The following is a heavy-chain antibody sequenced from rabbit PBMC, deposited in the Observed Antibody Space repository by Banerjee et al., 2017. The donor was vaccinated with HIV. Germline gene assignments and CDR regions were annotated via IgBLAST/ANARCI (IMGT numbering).Heavy chain of an antibody. J-gene: IGHJ3*01. CDR3: ARTIYNYGYTLDL. Sequence: QSLEESGGDLVKPGASLTLTCKASGFDFSNNAMYWVRQAPGKGPEWIACIGTGSGNTYYASWAKGRFTISKTSSTTVTLQMTSLTVADTATYFCARTIYNYGYTLDLWGQGTLVTVS. CDR1: GFDFSNNA. D-gene: IGHD6-1*01. V-gene: IGHV1S40*01. CDR2: IGTGSGNT.